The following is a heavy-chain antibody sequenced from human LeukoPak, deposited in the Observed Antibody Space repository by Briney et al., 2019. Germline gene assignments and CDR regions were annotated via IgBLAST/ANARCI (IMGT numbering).Heavy chain of an antibody. J-gene: IGHJ4*02. CDR1: GFTFSSYS. CDR3: AREDIVAVPAAKWIDY. D-gene: IGHD2-2*01. CDR2: ISSSSSYI. V-gene: IGHV3-21*01. Sequence: GGSLRLSCAASGFTFSSYSMNWVRQAPGKGLEWVSSISSSSSYIYYADSVKGRFTISRDNAKNSLYLQMNSLRAEDTAVYYCAREDIVAVPAAKWIDYWGQGTLVTVSS.